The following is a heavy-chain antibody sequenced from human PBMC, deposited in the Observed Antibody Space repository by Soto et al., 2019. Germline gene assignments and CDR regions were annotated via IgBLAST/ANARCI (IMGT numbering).Heavy chain of an antibody. Sequence: SETLSLTCTASGGSISTYYWNWIRQPAGKRLEWLGRIYTSGYTKYNPSLKSRVTMSLDTSKRQFSLKLSSVTAADTAVYYCARETVAGTDNWFDPWGQGILVTVSS. D-gene: IGHD6-19*01. CDR3: ARETVAGTDNWFDP. CDR1: GGSISTYY. V-gene: IGHV4-4*07. CDR2: IYTSGYT. J-gene: IGHJ5*02.